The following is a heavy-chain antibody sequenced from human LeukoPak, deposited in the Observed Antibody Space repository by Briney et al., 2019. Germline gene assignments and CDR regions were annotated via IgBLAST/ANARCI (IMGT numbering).Heavy chain of an antibody. Sequence: GESLKISCKGSGYSFTNYWIGWVRQMPGKGLEWMGIIYPGDSGTRYSPSLQGQVTISADKSISTAYLQWSSLKASDTAMYYCARHDMVRGVITKWIDPWGQGTLVIVSS. J-gene: IGHJ5*02. CDR1: GYSFTNYW. CDR3: ARHDMVRGVITKWIDP. V-gene: IGHV5-51*01. D-gene: IGHD3-10*01. CDR2: IYPGDSGT.